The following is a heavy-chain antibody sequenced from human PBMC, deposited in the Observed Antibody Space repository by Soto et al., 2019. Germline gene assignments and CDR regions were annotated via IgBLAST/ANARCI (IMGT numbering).Heavy chain of an antibody. D-gene: IGHD6-13*01. CDR2: TGDSGDRA. V-gene: IGHV3-23*01. J-gene: IGHJ5*02. CDR1: GFTFSNYA. Sequence: GGSLRLSCAASGFTFSNYAMSWVRQAPGKGLEWVSGTGDSGDRANYADSVKGRFTISRDNSNNTLYLQMNSLRGEDTAVYYCAKQVPYSNNPKGWFGPWGQGTLVTVSS. CDR3: AKQVPYSNNPKGWFGP.